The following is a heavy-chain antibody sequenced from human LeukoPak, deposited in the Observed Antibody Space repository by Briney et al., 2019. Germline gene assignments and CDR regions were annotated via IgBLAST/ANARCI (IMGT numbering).Heavy chain of an antibody. J-gene: IGHJ5*02. CDR2: ISYDGSNK. D-gene: IGHD6-19*01. V-gene: IGHV3-30*04. Sequence: PGRSLRLSCAASGFTFSSYAMHWVRQAPGKGLEWEAVISYDGSNKYYADSVKGRFTISRDNSKNTLYLQMNSLRAEDTAVYYCASGWEFDPWGQGTLVTVSS. CDR1: GFTFSSYA. CDR3: ASGWEFDP.